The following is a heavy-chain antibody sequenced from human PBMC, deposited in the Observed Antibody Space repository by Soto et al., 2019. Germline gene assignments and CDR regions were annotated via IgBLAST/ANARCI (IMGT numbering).Heavy chain of an antibody. CDR1: GFSLTTTGMR. CDR2: IDWNDDK. V-gene: IGHV2-70*04. Sequence: SGPTLVNPTQTLTLTCAFSGFSLTTTGMRVSWIRQPPGMALEWLARIDWNDDKFYSTSLKTRLTISKDTSKNQVGLRMGNMDPADTSTYYSARHTYWNYGYVGYWGQGTLVSVSS. CDR3: ARHTYWNYGYVGY. D-gene: IGHD1-7*01. J-gene: IGHJ4*01.